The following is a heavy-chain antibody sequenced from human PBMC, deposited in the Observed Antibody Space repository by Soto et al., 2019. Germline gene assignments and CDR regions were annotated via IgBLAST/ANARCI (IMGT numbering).Heavy chain of an antibody. CDR3: ARGLSGSYQAHDAFDI. CDR1: GFTFSSYS. CDR2: ISSTGTYI. J-gene: IGHJ3*02. V-gene: IGHV3-21*01. Sequence: PGGSLRLSCAASGFTFSSYSMNWVRQAPGKGLEWVSSISSTGTYIYYADSVKGRFTVSRDNAKNSLYVQMNSLRAEDTAVYYCARGLSGSYQAHDAFDIWGQGTMVTVSS. D-gene: IGHD1-26*01.